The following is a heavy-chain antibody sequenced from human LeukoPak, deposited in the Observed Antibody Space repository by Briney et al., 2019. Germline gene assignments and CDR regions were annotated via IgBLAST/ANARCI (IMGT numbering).Heavy chain of an antibody. CDR3: ARPNITSYYDSRGYDAFDV. V-gene: IGHV5-51*01. Sequence: GEALKISCKGSGEKFNAYWSAWGGEMPGKGLEWMGVSYRDDSDNRYRPCFPGQVTLSADKSVSIAYLQWSSLKASDTAMYYCARPNITSYYDSRGYDAFDVWGQGTMVIVSS. CDR1: GEKFNAYW. CDR2: SYRDDSDN. D-gene: IGHD3-22*01. J-gene: IGHJ3*01.